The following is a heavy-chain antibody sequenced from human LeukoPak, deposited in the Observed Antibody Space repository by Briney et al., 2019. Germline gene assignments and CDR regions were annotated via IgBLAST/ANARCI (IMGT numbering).Heavy chain of an antibody. Sequence: PGGSLRLSCAASGFTFSSYWMSWVRQAPGKGLEWVANIKQDGSEKYYVDSVKGRFTISRDNAKNSLYLQMNSLRAEDTAVYYCARERLLWFGELPSGFDYWGQGTLVTVSS. D-gene: IGHD3-10*01. J-gene: IGHJ4*02. CDR3: ARERLLWFGELPSGFDY. V-gene: IGHV3-7*01. CDR2: IKQDGSEK. CDR1: GFTFSSYW.